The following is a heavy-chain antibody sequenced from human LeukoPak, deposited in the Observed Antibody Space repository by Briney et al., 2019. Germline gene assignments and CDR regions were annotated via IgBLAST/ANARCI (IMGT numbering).Heavy chain of an antibody. J-gene: IGHJ4*02. V-gene: IGHV4-39*07. D-gene: IGHD3-22*01. CDR2: IYYSGST. Sequence: SETLSLTCTVSGGSISSNSYYWGWIRQPPGKGLEWIGRIYYSGSTYYNPSLKSRVTISVDTSKNQFSLKLSSVTAADTAVYYCARGDYYDSSGYSDYFDYWGQGTLVTVSS. CDR3: ARGDYYDSSGYSDYFDY. CDR1: GGSISSNSYY.